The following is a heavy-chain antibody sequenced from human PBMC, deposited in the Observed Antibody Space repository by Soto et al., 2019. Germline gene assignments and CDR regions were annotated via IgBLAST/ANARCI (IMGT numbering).Heavy chain of an antibody. J-gene: IGHJ6*02. V-gene: IGHV2-5*02. CDR2: IYWDNDK. D-gene: IGHD2-21*02. CDR1: GFSLSTIGVG. CDR3: VHSRCGGDCLQSSPSHYYYGMDV. Sequence: QITLKESGPTLVKPTQTLTLTCTFSGFSLSTIGVGVGWIRQPPGKALEWLALIYWDNDKRYSPSLQSRLTITKDTSNNQVVLTRRNMDPVDTATYYCVHSRCGGDCLQSSPSHYYYGMDVWGQGTTVTVSS.